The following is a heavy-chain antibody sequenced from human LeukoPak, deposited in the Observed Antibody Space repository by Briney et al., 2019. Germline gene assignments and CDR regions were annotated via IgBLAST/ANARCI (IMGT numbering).Heavy chain of an antibody. Sequence: EASETLSLTCAVYGGSFSSYYWGWIRQPPGKGLEWIGSIYYSGSTYYNPSLKSRVTISVDTSKNQFSLKLSSVTAADTAVYYCARHAYSSGWYFRWFDPWGQGTLVTVSS. V-gene: IGHV4-39*01. CDR2: IYYSGST. J-gene: IGHJ5*02. CDR3: ARHAYSSGWYFRWFDP. D-gene: IGHD6-19*01. CDR1: GGSFSSYY.